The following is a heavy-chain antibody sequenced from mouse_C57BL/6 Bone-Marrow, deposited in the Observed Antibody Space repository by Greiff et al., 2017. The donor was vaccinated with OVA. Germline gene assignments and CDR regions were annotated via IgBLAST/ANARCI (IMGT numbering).Heavy chain of an antibody. CDR1: GYTFTSYW. CDR3: ATKVNWDDY. J-gene: IGHJ2*01. V-gene: IGHV1-55*01. D-gene: IGHD4-1*02. Sequence: QVQLKQPGAELVKPGASEKMSCKASGYTFTSYWITWVKQRPGQGLEWIGDIYPGSGSTNYNEKFKSKATLTVDTSSSTAYMQLSSLTSEDSAVYYCATKVNWDDYWGQGTTLTVSS. CDR2: IYPGSGST.